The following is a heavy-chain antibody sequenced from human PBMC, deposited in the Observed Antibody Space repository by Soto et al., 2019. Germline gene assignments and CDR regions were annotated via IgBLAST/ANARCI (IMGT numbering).Heavy chain of an antibody. Sequence: SETLCLTCTVSGGSISSYYWSWIRHPPGKGLEWIGYTYYSGSTNYNPSLKSRVTISVDTSKNQFSLKLSSVTAADTAVYYCARGTYYYGSGSYLDFDPWGQGTLVTVS. CDR3: ARGTYYYGSGSYLDFDP. J-gene: IGHJ5*02. CDR1: GGSISSYY. V-gene: IGHV4-59*01. D-gene: IGHD3-10*01. CDR2: TYYSGST.